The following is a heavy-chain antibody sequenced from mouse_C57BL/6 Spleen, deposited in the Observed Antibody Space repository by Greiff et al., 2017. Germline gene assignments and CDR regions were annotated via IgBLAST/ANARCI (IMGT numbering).Heavy chain of an antibody. CDR1: GFTFTDYY. D-gene: IGHD1-1*01. J-gene: IGHJ4*01. CDR3: ARAYYGSSSYYYAMDY. V-gene: IGHV7-3*01. Sequence: EVQRVESGGGLVQPGGSLSLSCAASGFTFTDYYMSWVRQPPGKALEWLGFIRNKANGYTTEYSASVKGRFTISRDNSQSILYLQMNALRAEDSATYYCARAYYGSSSYYYAMDYWGQGTSVTVSS. CDR2: IRNKANGYTT.